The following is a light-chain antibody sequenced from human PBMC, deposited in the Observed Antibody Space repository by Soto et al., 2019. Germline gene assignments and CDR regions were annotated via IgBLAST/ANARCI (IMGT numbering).Light chain of an antibody. V-gene: IGKV3-11*01. Sequence: EIVLTQSPATLSLSPGERATLSCRASQTVSSSLAWYQQKPGQAPRLLLYEASNRATGIPARFSGSGSGADFTLTFSSLEPEDFALYYCQQHFNWPLTFGEGTQLDIK. CDR1: QTVSSS. CDR2: EAS. J-gene: IGKJ4*01. CDR3: QQHFNWPLT.